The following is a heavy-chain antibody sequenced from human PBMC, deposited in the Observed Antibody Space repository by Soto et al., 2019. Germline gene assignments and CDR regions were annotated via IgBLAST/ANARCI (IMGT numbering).Heavy chain of an antibody. Sequence: GGSLRLSCEASGFSFSSFAMNWVRQAPGRGLEWVSYISDDGASIYYADSLKGRFTISRDNAKNSLSLQMNNLRAEDTAFYYCVKDESINWYSGHFRHWGQGTLVTVSS. CDR2: ISDDGASI. CDR3: VKDESINWYSGHFRH. V-gene: IGHV3-48*03. CDR1: GFSFSSFA. D-gene: IGHD6-13*01. J-gene: IGHJ1*01.